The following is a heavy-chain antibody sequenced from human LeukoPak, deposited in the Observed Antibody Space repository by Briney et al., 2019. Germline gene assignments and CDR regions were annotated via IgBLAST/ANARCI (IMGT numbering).Heavy chain of an antibody. J-gene: IGHJ4*02. CDR2: INHSGST. Sequence: PSETLSLTCAVYGGSFSGYYWSWIRQPPGKGLEWIGEINHSGSTNYNPSLKSRVTISADTSKNQFSLKLSSVTAADTAVYYCARLDTIFGVVTTGDYWGQGTLVTVSS. D-gene: IGHD3-3*01. CDR3: ARLDTIFGVVTTGDY. CDR1: GGSFSGYY. V-gene: IGHV4-34*01.